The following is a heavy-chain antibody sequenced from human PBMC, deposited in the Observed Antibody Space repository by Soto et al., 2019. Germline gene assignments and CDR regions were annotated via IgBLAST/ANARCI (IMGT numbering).Heavy chain of an antibody. CDR3: AKRGWNDGHAFDT. D-gene: IGHD1-1*01. CDR2: ISYDGSNK. CDR1: GFTFSSYG. V-gene: IGHV3-30*18. Sequence: QVQLVESGGGVVQPGRSLRLSCAASGFTFSSYGMHWVRQAPGKGLEWVAVISYDGSNKYYADSVKGRFTISRDNSKNTLYLQMNSLRAEDTAVYYCAKRGWNDGHAFDTWGQGTMVTVSS. J-gene: IGHJ3*02.